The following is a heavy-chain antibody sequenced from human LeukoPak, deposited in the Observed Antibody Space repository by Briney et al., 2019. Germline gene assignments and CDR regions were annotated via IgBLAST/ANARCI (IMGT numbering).Heavy chain of an antibody. J-gene: IGHJ6*03. Sequence: GGSLRLSCAASGFTFSGYEMNWVRQAPGKGLEWVSYISSSGSTIYYADSVKGRFTISRDNAKNSLYLQMNSLRAEDTAVYYCASNTAMDSYYYYMDVWGKGTTVTVSS. D-gene: IGHD5-18*01. V-gene: IGHV3-48*03. CDR1: GFTFSGYE. CDR2: ISSSGSTI. CDR3: ASNTAMDSYYYYMDV.